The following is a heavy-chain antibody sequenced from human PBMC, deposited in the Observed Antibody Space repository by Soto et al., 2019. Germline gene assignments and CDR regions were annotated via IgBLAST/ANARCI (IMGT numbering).Heavy chain of an antibody. CDR3: ARDDGLEWLLAIQNYYGMDV. CDR2: ISSSSSYI. V-gene: IGHV3-21*01. CDR1: GFTFSSYS. D-gene: IGHD3-3*01. J-gene: IGHJ6*02. Sequence: EVQLVESGGGLVKPGGSLRLSCAASGFTFSSYSMNWVRQAPGKGLEWVSSISSSSSYIYYADSVKGRFTISRDNAKNSLYLQMNSLRAEDTAVYYCARDDGLEWLLAIQNYYGMDVWGQGTTVTVSS.